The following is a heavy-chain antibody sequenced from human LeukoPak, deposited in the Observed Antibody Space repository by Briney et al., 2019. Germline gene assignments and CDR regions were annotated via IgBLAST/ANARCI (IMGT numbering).Heavy chain of an antibody. CDR3: AKDKIVVAGNFDY. V-gene: IGHV3-23*01. CDR2: ISGGGGST. D-gene: IGHD3-22*01. Sequence: GWSLRLSCAASGLTLSTYAMSWVRQAPGKGLEWVSAISGGGGSTYYADSVKGRFIISRDNSKNTLYLQMNSLRAEDTAVYYCAKDKIVVAGNFDYWGQGTLVTVSS. CDR1: GLTLSTYA. J-gene: IGHJ4*02.